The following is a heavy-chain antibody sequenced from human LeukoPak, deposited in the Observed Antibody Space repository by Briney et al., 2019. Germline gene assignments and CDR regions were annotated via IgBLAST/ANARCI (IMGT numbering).Heavy chain of an antibody. CDR3: ARDLIVDIVATGDY. V-gene: IGHV1-2*02. J-gene: IGHJ4*02. D-gene: IGHD5-12*01. Sequence: ASVKVSCKASGYTFTCYYMHWVRQAPGQGLEWMGWINPNSGGTNYAQKFQGRVTMTRDTSISTAYMELSRLRSDDTAVYYCARDLIVDIVATGDYWGQGTLVTVSS. CDR1: GYTFTCYY. CDR2: INPNSGGT.